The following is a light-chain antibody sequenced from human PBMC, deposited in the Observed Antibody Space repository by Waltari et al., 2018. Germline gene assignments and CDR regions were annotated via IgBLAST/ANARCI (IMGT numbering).Light chain of an antibody. CDR3: IQGINWPRS. V-gene: IGKV2-30*02. J-gene: IGKJ1*01. CDR2: KVS. CDR1: QSLVHSDGTTY. Sequence: DVVMTQSPLSLPVTLGQPASIPCRSSQSLVHSDGTTYLSWFQQRPGQAPRRLIYKVSSRDTGVPSRFSGSGSGTDFTLKISRVEPEDIAIYYCIQGINWPRSFGQGTKVEIE.